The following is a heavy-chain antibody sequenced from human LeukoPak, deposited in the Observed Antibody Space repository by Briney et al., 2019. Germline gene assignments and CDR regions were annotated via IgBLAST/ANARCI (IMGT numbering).Heavy chain of an antibody. Sequence: GASVKVSCKASGYTFTGYYMHWVRQAPGQGPEWMGWINPNSGGTNYAQKFQGRVTMTRDTSISTAYMELSRLRSGDTAVYYCARNTWGDAFDIWGQGTMVTVSS. V-gene: IGHV1-2*02. CDR1: GYTFTGYY. CDR3: ARNTWGDAFDI. J-gene: IGHJ3*02. D-gene: IGHD7-27*01. CDR2: INPNSGGT.